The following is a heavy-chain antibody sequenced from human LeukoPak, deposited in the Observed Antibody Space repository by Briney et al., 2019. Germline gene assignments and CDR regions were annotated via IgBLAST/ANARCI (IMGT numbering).Heavy chain of an antibody. Sequence: SQTLSLPCTVSGGSISSGGYYWSWIRQHPGKGLEWIGYIYYSGSTYYNPSLKSRVTISIDTSKNQFSLKLSSVTAADTAVYYCARAPLGYCSSTSCPFDYWGQGTLVTVSS. D-gene: IGHD2-2*01. CDR2: IYYSGST. CDR3: ARAPLGYCSSTSCPFDY. J-gene: IGHJ4*02. V-gene: IGHV4-31*03. CDR1: GGSISSGGYY.